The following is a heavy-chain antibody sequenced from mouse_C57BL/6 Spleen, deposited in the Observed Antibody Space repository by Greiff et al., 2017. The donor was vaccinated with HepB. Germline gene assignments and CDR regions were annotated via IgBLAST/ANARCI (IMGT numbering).Heavy chain of an antibody. D-gene: IGHD2-1*01. V-gene: IGHV1-80*01. J-gene: IGHJ2*01. CDR2: IYPGDGDT. CDR3: ARRVYYGNYFDY. CDR1: GYAFSSYW. Sequence: QVQLQQSGAELVKPGASVKISCKASGYAFSSYWMNWVKHRPGKGLEWIGQIYPGDGDTNYNGKFKGKATLTADKSSSTAYMQLSSLTSEDSAVYFCARRVYYGNYFDYWGQGTTLTVSS.